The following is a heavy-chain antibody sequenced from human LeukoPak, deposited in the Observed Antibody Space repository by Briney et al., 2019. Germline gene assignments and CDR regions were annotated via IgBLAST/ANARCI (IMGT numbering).Heavy chain of an antibody. J-gene: IGHJ6*03. CDR2: IWYDGSNK. CDR1: GFTFNSYA. D-gene: IGHD2-15*01. V-gene: IGHV3-33*07. CDR3: ARARGWQPNYYYYMDV. Sequence: GGSLRLSCTPSGFTFNSYAMFWVRQAPGKGLEWVSLIWYDGSNKYYADSVKGRFTISRDNSKNTLYLQMNSLRAEDTAVYYCARARGWQPNYYYYMDVWGTGTTVTVSS.